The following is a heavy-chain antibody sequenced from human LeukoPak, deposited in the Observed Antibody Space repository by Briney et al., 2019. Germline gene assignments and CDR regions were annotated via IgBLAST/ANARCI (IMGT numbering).Heavy chain of an antibody. Sequence: PSETLSLTCTVSGGSISSYYWSWIRQPPGKGLEWIGYIYYSGSTNYNPSLKSRVTISVDTSKNQFSLKLSSVTAADTAVYYCARHGPPAYYDILTGYYGVPYYFDYWGQGTLVTVSS. CDR1: GGSISSYY. CDR3: ARHGPPAYYDILTGYYGVPYYFDY. D-gene: IGHD3-9*01. V-gene: IGHV4-59*08. CDR2: IYYSGST. J-gene: IGHJ4*02.